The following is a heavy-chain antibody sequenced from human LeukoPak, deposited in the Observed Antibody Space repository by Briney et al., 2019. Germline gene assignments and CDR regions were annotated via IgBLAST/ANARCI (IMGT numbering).Heavy chain of an antibody. CDR2: IYHSGST. V-gene: IGHV4-4*02. Sequence: PSGTLSLTCAVSGGSISSSNWWSWVRQPPGKGLEWIGEIYHSGSTNYNPSLKSRVTISVDKSKNQFSPKLSSVTAADTAVYYCARMGYCSSTSCYYGAFDIWGQGTMVTVSS. D-gene: IGHD2-2*01. CDR3: ARMGYCSSTSCYYGAFDI. CDR1: GGSISSSNW. J-gene: IGHJ3*02.